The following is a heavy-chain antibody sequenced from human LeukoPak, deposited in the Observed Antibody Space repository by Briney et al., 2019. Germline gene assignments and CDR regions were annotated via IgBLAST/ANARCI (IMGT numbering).Heavy chain of an antibody. CDR1: GFTFSSYS. D-gene: IGHD3-10*01. Sequence: GGSLRLSCAASGFTFSSYSMNWVRQAPGKGLEWVSYISSSSSTIYYADSVKGRFTISRDNAKNSLYLQMNSLKTEDTAVYYCARGVIRYYYGSGSYYDHNYYYYYMDVWGKGTTVTISS. J-gene: IGHJ6*03. V-gene: IGHV3-48*01. CDR2: ISSSSSTI. CDR3: ARGVIRYYYGSGSYYDHNYYYYYMDV.